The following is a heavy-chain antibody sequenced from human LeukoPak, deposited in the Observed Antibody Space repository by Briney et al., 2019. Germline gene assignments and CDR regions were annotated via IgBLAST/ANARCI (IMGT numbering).Heavy chain of an antibody. CDR3: AKAGSGSYFQY. CDR2: LSGSGGST. J-gene: IGHJ4*02. V-gene: IGHV3-23*01. CDR1: GFTFSSYA. Sequence: GGSLRLSCAASGFTFSSYAMSWVRQAPGKGLEWVSTLSGSGGSTYYADSVKGRFTISGDSSKNTVYLQVNSLRAEDTAVYYCAKAGSGSYFQYWGQGTLVTVSS. D-gene: IGHD3-10*01.